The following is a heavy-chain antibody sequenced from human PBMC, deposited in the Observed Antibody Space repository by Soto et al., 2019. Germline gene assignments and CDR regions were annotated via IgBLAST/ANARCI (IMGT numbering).Heavy chain of an antibody. CDR2: TDPIDSSA. Sequence: PGESLKISCKGFGYTFDNYRTTWVRQVPGKGLEWMGKTDPIDSSANYSPSFQGHVTISLDKSITTAYLQWSSLRASDTAMYYCARLGHDHSNSGTEVWGHGTPVNVS. V-gene: IGHV5-10-1*01. CDR1: GYTFDNYR. D-gene: IGHD4-4*01. J-gene: IGHJ6*02. CDR3: ARLGHDHSNSGTEV.